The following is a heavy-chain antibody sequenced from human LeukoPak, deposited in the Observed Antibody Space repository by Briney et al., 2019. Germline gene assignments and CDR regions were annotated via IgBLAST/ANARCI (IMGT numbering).Heavy chain of an antibody. CDR2: ISWNSGSI. Sequence: GRSLRLSCAASGFTFDDYAMHWVRQAPGKGLEWVSGISWNSGSIGYADSVKGRFTISRDNAKNSLYLQMNSLRAEDTALYYCAKDNDGSSGPFDYWGQGTLVTVSS. CDR3: AKDNDGSSGPFDY. V-gene: IGHV3-9*01. J-gene: IGHJ4*02. D-gene: IGHD3-22*01. CDR1: GFTFDDYA.